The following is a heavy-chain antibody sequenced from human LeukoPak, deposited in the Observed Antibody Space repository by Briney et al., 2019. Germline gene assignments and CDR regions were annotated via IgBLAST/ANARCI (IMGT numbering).Heavy chain of an antibody. CDR3: ARDMPPYCSSTSCYDLDY. CDR1: GFTFSSYS. Sequence: GGSLRLSCAASGFTFSSYSMNWVRQAPGKGLEWVAVISYDGSNKYYADSVKGRFTISRDNSKNTLYLQMNSLRAEDTAVYYCARDMPPYCSSTSCYDLDYWGQGTLVTVSS. CDR2: ISYDGSNK. V-gene: IGHV3-30*03. J-gene: IGHJ4*02. D-gene: IGHD2-2*01.